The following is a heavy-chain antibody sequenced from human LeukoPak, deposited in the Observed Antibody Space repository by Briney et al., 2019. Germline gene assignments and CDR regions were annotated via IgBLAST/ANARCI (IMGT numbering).Heavy chain of an antibody. Sequence: GGSLRLSCAASGFTFSSYGMHWVRQAPGKGLEWVAVISYDGSNKYYADSVKGRFTISRDNSKNTLYLQMNSLRAEDTAVYYCAKDLVRVAFSFDYWGQGTLVTVSS. CDR2: ISYDGSNK. CDR1: GFTFSSYG. J-gene: IGHJ4*02. D-gene: IGHD5-12*01. V-gene: IGHV3-30*18. CDR3: AKDLVRVAFSFDY.